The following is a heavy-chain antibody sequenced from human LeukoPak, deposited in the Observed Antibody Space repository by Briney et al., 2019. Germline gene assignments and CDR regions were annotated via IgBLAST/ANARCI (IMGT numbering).Heavy chain of an antibody. CDR2: LNTGGNST. Sequence: VGSLRLSSTASGLNFSNYWMHCVCQAPGERLVWGSRLNTGGNSTIYAAYVKGRFIISRDNAKSTLYLQMNSLRADDTGVYYCTREGAYDSGTYGAGDYWGREPWSPSRQ. CDR3: TREGAYDSGTYGAGDY. V-gene: IGHV3-74*01. D-gene: IGHD3-10*01. J-gene: IGHJ4*02. CDR1: GLNFSNYW.